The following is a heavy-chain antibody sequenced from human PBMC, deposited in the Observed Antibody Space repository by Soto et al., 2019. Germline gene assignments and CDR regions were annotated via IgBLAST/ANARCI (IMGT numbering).Heavy chain of an antibody. CDR1: GDSITSGTFY. V-gene: IGHV4-31*03. D-gene: IGHD1-20*01. CDR3: ARYNPDVGRPVFDP. Sequence: SETLSITCTVSGDSITSGTFYWDWIRQYPGKGLEWIGYMYYSGSTYYNPSLKSRVSISRDTSKNQFSLSLSSVTDADTAVYYCARYNPDVGRPVFDPWGQGXLV. CDR2: MYYSGST. J-gene: IGHJ5*02.